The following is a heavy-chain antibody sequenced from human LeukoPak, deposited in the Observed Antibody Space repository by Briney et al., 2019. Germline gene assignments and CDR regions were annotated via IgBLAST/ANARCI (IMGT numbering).Heavy chain of an antibody. Sequence: SETLSLTCTVSGGSISSYYWSWIRQPPGKGLEWIGYIYYSGSTNYNPSLKSRVTISVDTSKDQFSLKLSSVTAADTAVYYCARGGTQLWLRGAHAFDIWGQGTMVTVSS. D-gene: IGHD5-18*01. CDR3: ARGGTQLWLRGAHAFDI. J-gene: IGHJ3*02. CDR1: GGSISSYY. CDR2: IYYSGST. V-gene: IGHV4-59*01.